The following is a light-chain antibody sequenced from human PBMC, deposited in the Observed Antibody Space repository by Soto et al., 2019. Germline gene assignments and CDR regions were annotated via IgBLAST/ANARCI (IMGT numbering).Light chain of an antibody. J-gene: IGKJ1*01. CDR2: GAS. Sequence: ELVLTQSPGTLSLSPGERANLSCRASQSVSSSYLAWYQQKPGQAPRLLIYGASSRATGIPDRFSGSGSGTDFTRTISRLEHEDFAVYYCQQYGSSPPTFGQGTKVEIK. CDR3: QQYGSSPPT. V-gene: IGKV3-20*01. CDR1: QSVSSSY.